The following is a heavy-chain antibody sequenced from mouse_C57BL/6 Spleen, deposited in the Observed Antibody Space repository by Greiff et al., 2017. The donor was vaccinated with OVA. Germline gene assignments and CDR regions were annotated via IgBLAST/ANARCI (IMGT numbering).Heavy chain of an antibody. Sequence: EVKLMESGGDLVKPGGSLKLSCAASGFTFSSYGMSWVRQTPDKRLEWVATISSGGSYTYYPDSVQGRFTISRDNAKNTLYLQMSSLKSEDTAMYYCARLTTGVAKAMDYWGQGTSVTVSS. D-gene: IGHD1-1*01. J-gene: IGHJ4*01. CDR3: ARLTTGVAKAMDY. CDR1: GFTFSSYG. CDR2: ISSGGSYT. V-gene: IGHV5-6*01.